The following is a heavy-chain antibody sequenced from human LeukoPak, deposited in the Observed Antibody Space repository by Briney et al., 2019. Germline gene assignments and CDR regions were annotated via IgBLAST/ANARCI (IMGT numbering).Heavy chain of an antibody. Sequence: GRSLRLSCAASGFTFSYYTMHWVRQAPGKGLEWVAVISYDGSNKYYADSVKGRFTISRDNSKNTLYLQMNSLRAEDTAVYYCARVLNYYDSSGYYFSYWGQGTLVNVSS. CDR1: GFTFSYYT. V-gene: IGHV3-30-3*01. J-gene: IGHJ4*02. D-gene: IGHD3-22*01. CDR2: ISYDGSNK. CDR3: ARVLNYYDSSGYYFSY.